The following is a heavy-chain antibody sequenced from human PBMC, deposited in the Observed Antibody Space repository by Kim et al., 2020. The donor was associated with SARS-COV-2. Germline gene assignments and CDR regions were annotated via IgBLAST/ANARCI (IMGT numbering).Heavy chain of an antibody. CDR2: IYYSGST. CDR3: ARDTYSGYDPYYYYGMDV. V-gene: IGHV4-59*01. Sequence: SETLSLTCTVSGGSISSYYWSWIRQPPGKGLEWIGYIYYSGSTNYNPSLKSRVTISVDTSKNQFSLKLSSVTAADTAVYYCARDTYSGYDPYYYYGMDVWGQGTTVTVSS. D-gene: IGHD5-12*01. CDR1: GGSISSYY. J-gene: IGHJ6*02.